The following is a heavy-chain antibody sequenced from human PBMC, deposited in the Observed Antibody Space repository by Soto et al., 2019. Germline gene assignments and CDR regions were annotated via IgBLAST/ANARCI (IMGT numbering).Heavy chain of an antibody. CDR3: ARDTNGLSY. CDR2: INNDGSST. J-gene: IGHJ4*02. D-gene: IGHD2-8*01. V-gene: IGHV3-74*01. Sequence: PGGSLRLSCAASGYTFSSHRMHWVRQAPGKGLVWVSLINNDGSSTNYADSVKGRFTISRDNAKNTLYLQMNSLRAEDTAMYYCARDTNGLSYWGQGTLVTAPQ. CDR1: GYTFSSHR.